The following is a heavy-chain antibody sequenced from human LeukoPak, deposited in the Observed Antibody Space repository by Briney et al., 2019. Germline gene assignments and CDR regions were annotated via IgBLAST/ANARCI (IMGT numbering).Heavy chain of an antibody. CDR1: GYTFTGYY. CDR3: ARDYFSGPIAYYYGSGSFVVGRWFDP. V-gene: IGHV1-2*02. D-gene: IGHD3-10*01. CDR2: INPNSGGT. J-gene: IGHJ5*02. Sequence: ASVKVSCKASGYTFTGYYMHWVRLAPGQGLEWMGWINPNSGGTNYAQKFQGRVTMTRDTSISTAYMELSRLRSDDTAVYYCARDYFSGPIAYYYGSGSFVVGRWFDPWGQGTLVTVSS.